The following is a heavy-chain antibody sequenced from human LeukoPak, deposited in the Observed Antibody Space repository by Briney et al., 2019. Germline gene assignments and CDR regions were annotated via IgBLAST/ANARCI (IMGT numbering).Heavy chain of an antibody. CDR1: GYTFTSYG. V-gene: IGHV1-18*01. Sequence: GASVKVSCKASGYTFTSYGISWVRQAPGQGLEWMGWISAYNGNTNYAQKLQGRVTMATDTSTSTAYMELRSLRSDDTAVYYCARDQILKYYDILTGYYSYMDVWGKGTTVTVSS. J-gene: IGHJ6*03. D-gene: IGHD3-9*01. CDR2: ISAYNGNT. CDR3: ARDQILKYYDILTGYYSYMDV.